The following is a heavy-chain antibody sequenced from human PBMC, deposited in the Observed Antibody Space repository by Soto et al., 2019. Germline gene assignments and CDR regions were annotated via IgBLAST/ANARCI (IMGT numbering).Heavy chain of an antibody. CDR2: IVVGSGNT. CDR3: AADGSSSWYHYYYGMDV. V-gene: IGHV1-58*01. J-gene: IGHJ6*02. CDR1: GFTFTSSA. D-gene: IGHD6-13*01. Sequence: ASVEVSCKASGFTFTSSAVQWVRQARGQRLEWIGWIVVGSGNTNYAQKFQERVTITRDMSTSTAYMELSSLRSEDTAVYYCAADGSSSWYHYYYGMDVWGQGTTVTVSS.